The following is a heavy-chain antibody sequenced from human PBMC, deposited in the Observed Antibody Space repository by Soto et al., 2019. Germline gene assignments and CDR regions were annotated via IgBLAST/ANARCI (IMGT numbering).Heavy chain of an antibody. Sequence: LRLSCAASGFTFSSYAMTWVRQAPGKGLEWVSGISGSGGSTYYADSVKGRFTISRDNSKNTMYLQMNSLRAEDTAVYYCAKGVRSYYYYGMDVWGQGTTVT. D-gene: IGHD3-22*01. V-gene: IGHV3-23*01. CDR3: AKGVRSYYYYGMDV. J-gene: IGHJ6*02. CDR1: GFTFSSYA. CDR2: ISGSGGST.